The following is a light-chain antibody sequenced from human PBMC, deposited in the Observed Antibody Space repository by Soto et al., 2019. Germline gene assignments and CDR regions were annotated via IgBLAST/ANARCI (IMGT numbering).Light chain of an antibody. V-gene: IGKV3-20*01. CDR2: GIS. CDR3: QQYTAWPLT. Sequence: EVLMTQSPSTLSVSPGEGATLSCRASQSVTSNYLAWYQQKPGKAPRLLIHGISNRATGVPERFSGSGSGTDFTLTISRLEPEDFEVYYCQQYTAWPLTFGQGTKVDIK. J-gene: IGKJ1*01. CDR1: QSVTSNY.